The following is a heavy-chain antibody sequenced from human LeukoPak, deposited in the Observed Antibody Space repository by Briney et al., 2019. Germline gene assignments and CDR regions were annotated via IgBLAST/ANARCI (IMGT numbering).Heavy chain of an antibody. Sequence: EASVKVSCKASGGTFNNYAINWVRQAPGQGLEWMGGIIPIFGSSNYAQKFQGRVTITADESTTTAYMELSSLRSEDTAVYYCARVTHTEPSTWFDPWGQGTLVTVSS. CDR2: IIPIFGSS. D-gene: IGHD5-18*01. V-gene: IGHV1-69*01. J-gene: IGHJ5*02. CDR1: GGTFNNYA. CDR3: ARVTHTEPSTWFDP.